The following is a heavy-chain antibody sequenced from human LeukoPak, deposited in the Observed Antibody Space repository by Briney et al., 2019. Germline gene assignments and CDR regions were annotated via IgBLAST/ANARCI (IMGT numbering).Heavy chain of an antibody. Sequence: GGSLRLSCAASGFTFSSYAMSWIRQAPGKGLEWISCVSNSGSSIYYADSVKGRFSISRDNVKISLYLQMNSLRVEDTAVYYCARDGAYSASNFWGQGTMVAVSS. J-gene: IGHJ3*01. V-gene: IGHV3-11*01. CDR3: ARDGAYSASNF. D-gene: IGHD6-13*01. CDR1: GFTFSSYA. CDR2: VSNSGSSI.